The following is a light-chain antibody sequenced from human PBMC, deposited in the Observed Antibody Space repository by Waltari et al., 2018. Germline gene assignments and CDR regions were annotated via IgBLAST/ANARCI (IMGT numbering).Light chain of an antibody. J-gene: IGKJ2*01. Sequence: DIQMTQSPSSLSASVGDRVTITCRASQGISKFLAWDQPKPGKAPKPLLYGASRLESGIPPRFSGSGAGTDYTLTISSLQPDDFATYYCQQYYFTPYTFGQGTKLDIK. V-gene: IGKV1-NL1*01. CDR2: GAS. CDR3: QQYYFTPYT. CDR1: QGISKF.